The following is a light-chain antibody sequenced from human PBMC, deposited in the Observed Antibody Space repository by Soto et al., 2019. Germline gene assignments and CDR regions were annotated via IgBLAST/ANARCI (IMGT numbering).Light chain of an antibody. J-gene: IGLJ3*02. Sequence: QSALTQPASVSGSPGQSITISCTGTSSDVGGYNYVSWYQQHPGKAPKLMIYEVNNRPSGVSNRFSGSKSGSTASLTISGLQAEDEADYFCCSYAGSISWVFGGGTKLTVL. CDR1: SSDVGGYNY. CDR2: EVN. CDR3: CSYAGSISWV. V-gene: IGLV2-23*02.